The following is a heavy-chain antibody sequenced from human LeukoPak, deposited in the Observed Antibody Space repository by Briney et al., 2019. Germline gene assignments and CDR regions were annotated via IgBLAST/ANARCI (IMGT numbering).Heavy chain of an antibody. V-gene: IGHV4-38-2*02. D-gene: IGHD4-23*01. Sequence: SETLSLTCTVSGYSISSGYCWGWIRQPPGKGLEWIGEINHSGSTNYNPSLKSRVTISVDTSKNQFSLKLSSVTAADTAVYYCARAPLHEARLRWTFDYWDQGTLVTVSS. CDR2: INHSGST. CDR3: ARAPLHEARLRWTFDY. J-gene: IGHJ4*02. CDR1: GYSISSGYC.